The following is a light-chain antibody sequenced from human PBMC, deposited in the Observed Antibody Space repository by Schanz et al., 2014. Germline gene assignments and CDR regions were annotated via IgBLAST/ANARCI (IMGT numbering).Light chain of an antibody. V-gene: IGLV1-40*01. CDR3: QSYDISLSVLYV. CDR2: DNS. J-gene: IGLJ1*01. CDR1: SSNIGAGYD. Sequence: QSVLTQPPSVSGAPGQRVTISCTGSSSNIGAGYDVHWYQQLPGTAPKLLIYDNSNRPSGVPDRFSGSKSGTSASLAITGLQAEDEADYYCQSYDISLSVLYVFGTGTKVTVL.